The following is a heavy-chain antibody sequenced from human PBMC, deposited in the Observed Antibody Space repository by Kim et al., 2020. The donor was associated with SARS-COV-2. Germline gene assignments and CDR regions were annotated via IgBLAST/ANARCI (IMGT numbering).Heavy chain of an antibody. J-gene: IGHJ6*02. Sequence: SVKVSCKASGGTFSSYAISWVRQAPGQGLEWMGGIIPIFGTANYAQKFQGRVTITADESTSTAYMELSSLRSEDTAVYYCARSRGGYSYGSFYYGMDVWGQGTTVTVSS. CDR1: GGTFSSYA. CDR2: IIPIFGTA. V-gene: IGHV1-69*13. D-gene: IGHD5-18*01. CDR3: ARSRGGYSYGSFYYGMDV.